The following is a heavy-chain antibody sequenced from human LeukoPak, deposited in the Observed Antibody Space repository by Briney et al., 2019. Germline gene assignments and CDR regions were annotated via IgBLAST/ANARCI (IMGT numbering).Heavy chain of an antibody. D-gene: IGHD5-12*01. V-gene: IGHV4-4*07. CDR1: GGSTSSYY. Sequence: SETLSLTCTVSGGSTSSYYWSWIRQPAGKGLEWIGRIYTSGSTNYNPSLKSRVTMSVDTSKNQFSLKLSSVTAADTAVYYCARDLRDSGYLVDAFDIWGQGTMVTVSS. J-gene: IGHJ3*02. CDR2: IYTSGST. CDR3: ARDLRDSGYLVDAFDI.